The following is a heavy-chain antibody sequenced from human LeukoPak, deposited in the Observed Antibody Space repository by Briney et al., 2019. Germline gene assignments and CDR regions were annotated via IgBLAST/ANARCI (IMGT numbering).Heavy chain of an antibody. V-gene: IGHV3-64*01. D-gene: IGHD6-6*01. J-gene: IGHJ4*02. CDR3: ARPRGYSSSAGTRSYYFDY. CDR1: GFTFSSYA. CDR2: ISSNGGST. Sequence: PGGSLRLSCAASGFTFSSYAMHWVRQAPGKGLEYVSAISSNGGSTYYANSVKGRFTISRDNSKNTLYLQMGSLRAEDMAVYYCARPRGYSSSAGTRSYYFDYWGQGTLVTVPS.